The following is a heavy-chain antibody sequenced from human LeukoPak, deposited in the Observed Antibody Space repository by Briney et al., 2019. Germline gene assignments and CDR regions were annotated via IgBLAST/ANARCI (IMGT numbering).Heavy chain of an antibody. CDR2: ISSSSSYI. Sequence: GGSLRLSCAASGFTFSSYSMNWVRQAPGKGLEWVSSISSSSSYIYYADSVKGRFTISRDNAKNSLYLQMNSLRAEDTAVYYCARDHGYSYAYFDYWGQGTLVTVSS. J-gene: IGHJ4*02. D-gene: IGHD5-18*01. CDR1: GFTFSSYS. CDR3: ARDHGYSYAYFDY. V-gene: IGHV3-21*01.